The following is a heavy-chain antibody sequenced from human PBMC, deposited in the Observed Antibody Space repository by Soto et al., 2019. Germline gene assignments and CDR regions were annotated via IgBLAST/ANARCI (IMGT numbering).Heavy chain of an antibody. J-gene: IGHJ4*02. CDR3: ARAPAVADRVSDFDY. V-gene: IGHV1-18*01. D-gene: IGHD6-19*01. Sequence: GASVKVSCKASGYTFTSYGISWVRQAPGQGLEWMGWISAYNGNTNYAQKLQGRVTMTTDTSTSTAYMELRSLRSDDTAVYYCARAPAVADRVSDFDYWGQGTLVTVSS. CDR2: ISAYNGNT. CDR1: GYTFTSYG.